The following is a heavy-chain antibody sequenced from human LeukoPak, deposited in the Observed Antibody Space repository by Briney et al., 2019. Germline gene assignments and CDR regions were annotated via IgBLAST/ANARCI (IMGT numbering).Heavy chain of an antibody. D-gene: IGHD6-19*01. V-gene: IGHV4-39*01. CDR3: AKSIKIAVAGTRSWYFDL. CDR1: GGSISSSSYY. J-gene: IGHJ2*01. Sequence: PSETLSLTCTVSGGSISSSSYYWGWIRQPPGKGLEWIGSIYYSGSTYYNPSLKSRVTISVDTSKNRFSLKLSSVTAADTAVYYCAKSIKIAVAGTRSWYFDLWGRGTLVTVSS. CDR2: IYYSGST.